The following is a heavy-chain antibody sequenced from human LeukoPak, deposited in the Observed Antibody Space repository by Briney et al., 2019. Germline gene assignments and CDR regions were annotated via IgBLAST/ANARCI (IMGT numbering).Heavy chain of an antibody. CDR2: IHTSGST. Sequence: PSETLSLTCTVSGGSISTFYWSWIRQPAGKGLEWIGRIHTSGSTNYSPSLKSRVTMSVDTSKNQFSLKLSSVTAADTAVYYCARSYYDFWSGYYSDYLGYWGQGTLVTVSS. D-gene: IGHD3-3*01. CDR1: GGSISTFY. J-gene: IGHJ4*02. V-gene: IGHV4-4*07. CDR3: ARSYYDFWSGYYSDYLGY.